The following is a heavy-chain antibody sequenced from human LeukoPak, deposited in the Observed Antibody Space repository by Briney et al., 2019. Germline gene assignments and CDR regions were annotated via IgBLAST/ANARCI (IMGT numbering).Heavy chain of an antibody. V-gene: IGHV4-4*02. J-gene: IGHJ4*02. D-gene: IGHD6-19*01. CDR3: ARDPSGSGWRNFDY. CDR1: GGSISSSNW. CDR2: IYHSGST. Sequence: SETLSLTCAVSGGSISSSNWWSWVRQPPGKGLEWIGEIYHSGSTNYNPSLKSRVTISVDKSKNQFSLKLSPVTAADTAVYYCARDPSGSGWRNFDYWGQGTLVTVSS.